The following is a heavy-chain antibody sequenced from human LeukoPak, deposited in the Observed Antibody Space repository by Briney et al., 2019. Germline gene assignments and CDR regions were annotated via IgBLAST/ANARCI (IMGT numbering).Heavy chain of an antibody. V-gene: IGHV3-30*18. CDR2: ISYDGSNK. CDR3: AKDWMTTVTFFDY. J-gene: IGHJ4*02. CDR1: GFTFSSYG. D-gene: IGHD4-17*01. Sequence: GGSLRLSCAASGFTFSSYGMHWVRQAPGKGLEWVAVISYDGSNKYYADSVKGRFTISRDNSKNTLYLQMNSLRAEDTAVYYCAKDWMTTVTFFDYWGQGTLVTVSS.